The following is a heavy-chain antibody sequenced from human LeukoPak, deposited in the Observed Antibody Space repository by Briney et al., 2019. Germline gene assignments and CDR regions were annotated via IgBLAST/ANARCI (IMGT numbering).Heavy chain of an antibody. Sequence: GGSLRLSCAASGFTFSSYAMSWVRQAPGKGLEWASAISGSGGSTYYADSVKGRFTISRDNSKNTLYLQMTSLRAEDTAVYYCAKENVYCSGGSCYPYYYYGMDVWGQGTTVTVSS. V-gene: IGHV3-23*01. CDR2: ISGSGGST. CDR3: AKENVYCSGGSCYPYYYYGMDV. J-gene: IGHJ6*02. CDR1: GFTFSSYA. D-gene: IGHD2-15*01.